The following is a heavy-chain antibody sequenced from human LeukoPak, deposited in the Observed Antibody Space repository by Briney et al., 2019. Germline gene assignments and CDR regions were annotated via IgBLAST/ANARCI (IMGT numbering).Heavy chain of an antibody. Sequence: SETLSLTCTVSGYSISTSYYWGWIRQPPGKGLEWIGSIYHSGNTYYNPSLKSRVTISVDTSKNQFSLQLNSVTPEDTAVYYCARSGIVGATYWFDPWGQGTLVTVSS. J-gene: IGHJ5*02. D-gene: IGHD1-26*01. CDR3: ARSGIVGATYWFDP. CDR2: IYHSGNT. V-gene: IGHV4-38-2*02. CDR1: GYSISTSYY.